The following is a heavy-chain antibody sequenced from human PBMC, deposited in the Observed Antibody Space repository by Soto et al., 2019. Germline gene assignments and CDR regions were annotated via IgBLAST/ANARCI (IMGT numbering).Heavy chain of an antibody. CDR1: GFTGLDYV. CDR3: VKDLRPNRGWFGP. CDR2: ISGTGGST. Sequence: GGSLRLSCAVSGFTGLDYVIDWVRQAPGKGLEWVSGISGTGGSTFYVDSVKGRFTISRDNSKNTVFLQMNSLRAEDTALYYCVKDLRPNRGWFGPWGQGTRVTVSS. D-gene: IGHD3-3*01. V-gene: IGHV3-23*01. J-gene: IGHJ5*02.